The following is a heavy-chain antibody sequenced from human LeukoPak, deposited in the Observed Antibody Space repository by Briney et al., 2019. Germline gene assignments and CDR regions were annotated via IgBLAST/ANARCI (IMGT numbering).Heavy chain of an antibody. CDR1: GGSLNGHY. V-gene: IGHV4-34*01. J-gene: IGHJ4*02. CDR3: ARGRVTTKRLDY. Sequence: SETLSLTCAVYGGSLNGHYWSWIRQPPGKGLEWIGEGSESGGTKFNPSLKSRVTISVDTSKNQFSLKLNSVTAADTAVYYCARGRVTTKRLDYWGQGTLVTVSS. CDR2: GSESGGT. D-gene: IGHD4-17*01.